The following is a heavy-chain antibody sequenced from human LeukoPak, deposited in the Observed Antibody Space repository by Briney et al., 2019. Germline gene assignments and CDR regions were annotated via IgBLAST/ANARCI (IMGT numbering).Heavy chain of an antibody. Sequence: GSLRLSCAASGFTFNRKDMHWIRQARGRGLEWVSGIGIIGDTYYSDSVKGRFTISRETNKNSVYLQMSSLTAGDTAVYFCARTGTSSDTFDLWGQGTLVTVSS. CDR3: ARTGTSSDTFDL. CDR2: IGIIGDT. V-gene: IGHV3-13*01. J-gene: IGHJ5*02. CDR1: GFTFNRKD. D-gene: IGHD7-27*01.